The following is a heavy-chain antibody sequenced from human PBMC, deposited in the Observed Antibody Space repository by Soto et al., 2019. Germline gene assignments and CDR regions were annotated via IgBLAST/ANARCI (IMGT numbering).Heavy chain of an antibody. CDR2: ISGSGTTI. D-gene: IGHD3-22*01. CDR3: ARDRTTHYDDSGNEY. CDR1: GFTFSDYY. V-gene: IGHV3-11*01. J-gene: IGHJ4*02. Sequence: GGSLRLSCGASGFTFSDYYMSWVRQAPGRGLEWVSYISGSGTTIYYADSVKGRFTISRDNAKNSLYLEMNSLRAEDTAVYYCARDRTTHYDDSGNEYWGQGTLVTVSS.